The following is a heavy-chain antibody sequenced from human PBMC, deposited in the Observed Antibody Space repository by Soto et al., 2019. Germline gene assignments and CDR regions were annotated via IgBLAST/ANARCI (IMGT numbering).Heavy chain of an antibody. V-gene: IGHV3-23*01. Sequence: SMRLSYAASEFNFSDYALTWVRQAPGKGLEWVSTVRGVDTSTYYADSVKGRFTISRDNSMNTLFLDMSSLRAEDTAIYYCAKGGYASPFDYWGLGTLVTVSS. CDR1: EFNFSDYA. D-gene: IGHD1-1*01. J-gene: IGHJ4*02. CDR2: VRGVDTST. CDR3: AKGGYASPFDY.